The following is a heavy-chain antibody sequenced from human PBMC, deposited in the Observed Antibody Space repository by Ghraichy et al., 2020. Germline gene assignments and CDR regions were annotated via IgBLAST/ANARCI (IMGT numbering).Heavy chain of an antibody. CDR2: IIPILGIA. CDR1: GGTFSSYT. D-gene: IGHD4-17*01. V-gene: IGHV1-69*04. J-gene: IGHJ4*02. Sequence: SVKVSCKASGGTFSSYTISWVRQAPGQGLEWMGRIIPILGIANYAQKFQGRVTITADKSTSTAYMELSSLRSEDTAVYYCARDQYGDYEGTRLFDYWGQGTLVTVSS. CDR3: ARDQYGDYEGTRLFDY.